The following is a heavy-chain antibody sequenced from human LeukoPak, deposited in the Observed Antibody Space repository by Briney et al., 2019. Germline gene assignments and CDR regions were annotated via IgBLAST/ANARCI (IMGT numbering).Heavy chain of an antibody. CDR3: ASGFLRNWYYLGDY. J-gene: IGHJ4*02. D-gene: IGHD3-16*01. Sequence: GRSLRLSCAASGSTFSTYGMHWVRQAPGKGLEWVAVLSHDGTNKYYADSVKGRFTISRDNSKNTLYLQMNSLRAEGTAVYYCASGFLRNWYYLGDYWGQGTLVTVSS. CDR2: LSHDGTNK. CDR1: GSTFSTYG. V-gene: IGHV3-30*03.